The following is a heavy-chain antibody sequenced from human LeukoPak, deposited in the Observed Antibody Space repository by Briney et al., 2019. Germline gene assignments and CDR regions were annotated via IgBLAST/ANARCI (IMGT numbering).Heavy chain of an antibody. CDR3: AKDYGSWLCYLDY. J-gene: IGHJ4*02. Sequence: GGSLRLSCAASGFSLSSYAMSWVRQAPGKGLEWVSAISGSGGSTYYADSVKGRFTISRDNSKKTLYLQMNSLRAEDTAVYYCAKDYGSWLCYLDYWGQGTLVTVSS. D-gene: IGHD6-13*01. CDR1: GFSLSSYA. V-gene: IGHV3-23*01. CDR2: ISGSGGST.